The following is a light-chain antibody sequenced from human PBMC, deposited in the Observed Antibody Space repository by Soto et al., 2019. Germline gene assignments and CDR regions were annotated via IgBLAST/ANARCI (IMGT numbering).Light chain of an antibody. J-gene: IGKJ1*01. CDR1: QSVSSSY. CDR3: QQYNSSPWT. Sequence: EIVLTQSPGTLSLSPGERATLSCRASQSVSSSYLAWYQQKPGQAPRLLIYGASSRATGIPDRFSGSGSGTDFTLTISSLQPDDLATYYCQQYNSSPWTFGQGTKVDIK. V-gene: IGKV3-20*01. CDR2: GAS.